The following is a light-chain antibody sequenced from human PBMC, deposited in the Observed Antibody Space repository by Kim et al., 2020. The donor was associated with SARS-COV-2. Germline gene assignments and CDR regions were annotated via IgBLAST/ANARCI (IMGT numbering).Light chain of an antibody. V-gene: IGKV3-20*01. CDR2: GAS. CDR1: QSFSTNY. J-gene: IGKJ1*01. Sequence: EVVLTQSPATLSLSPGDTATLSCRASQSFSTNYLAWYQQRPGQAPILLIYGASNRATGIPDRFSGSGSGTDFSLTISRLEPEDFAVYFCQQFHILPWTFGRGTKVDIK. CDR3: QQFHILPWT.